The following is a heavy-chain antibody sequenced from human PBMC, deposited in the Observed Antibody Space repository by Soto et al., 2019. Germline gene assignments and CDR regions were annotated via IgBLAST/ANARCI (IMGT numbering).Heavy chain of an antibody. CDR2: ISSSSSYT. J-gene: IGHJ4*02. D-gene: IGHD2-2*01. CDR3: ARDQGYRGSTSCYLLDY. CDR1: GFTFSDYY. V-gene: IGHV3-11*06. Sequence: GGSLRLSCAASGFTFSDYYMSWIRQAPGKGLEWVPYISSSSSYTNYADSVKGRFTISRDNAKNSLYLQMNSLRAEGTAVYYCARDQGYRGSTSCYLLDYWGQGTLVTVSS.